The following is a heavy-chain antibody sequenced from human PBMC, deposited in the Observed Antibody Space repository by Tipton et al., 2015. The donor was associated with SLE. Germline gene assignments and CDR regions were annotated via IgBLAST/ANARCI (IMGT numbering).Heavy chain of an antibody. Sequence: TLSLTCAVYDGSFSDYYWSWIRQPPGKGLEWIGEINHSGSTNYNPSLKSRVTISVDTSKNQFSLKLSSVTAADTAVYYCASSPGGNLYYFDYWGQGTLVTVSS. J-gene: IGHJ4*02. CDR1: DGSFSDYY. V-gene: IGHV4-34*01. CDR2: INHSGST. CDR3: ASSPGGNLYYFDY. D-gene: IGHD1-14*01.